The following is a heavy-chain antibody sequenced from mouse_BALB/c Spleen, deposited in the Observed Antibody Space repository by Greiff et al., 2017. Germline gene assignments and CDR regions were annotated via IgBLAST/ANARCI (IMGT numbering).Heavy chain of an antibody. V-gene: IGHV1-63*01. D-gene: IGHD1-1*01. Sequence: QVQLQQSGAELVRPGTSVKISCKASGYAFTNYWLGWVKQRPGHGLEWIGDIYPGSGNTYYNEKFKGKATLTADKSSSTAYMQRSSLTSEDSAVYCCARRGAYGSSYGAMDYRGQGTSVTVSS. CDR1: GYAFTNYW. CDR2: IYPGSGNT. J-gene: IGHJ4*01. CDR3: ARRGAYGSSYGAMDY.